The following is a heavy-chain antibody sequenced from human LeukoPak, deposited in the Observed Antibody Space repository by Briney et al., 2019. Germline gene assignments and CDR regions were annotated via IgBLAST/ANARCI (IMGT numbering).Heavy chain of an antibody. Sequence: PSETLSLTCAVYGGSFSGYYWSWIRQPPGKGLEWIGEINHSGSTYYNPSLKSRVTISVDTSKNQFSLKLSSVTAADTAVYYCARQETTRMTTVTTYAFDIWGQGTMVTVSS. CDR2: INHSGST. CDR1: GGSFSGYY. CDR3: ARQETTRMTTVTTYAFDI. V-gene: IGHV4-34*01. J-gene: IGHJ3*02. D-gene: IGHD4-4*01.